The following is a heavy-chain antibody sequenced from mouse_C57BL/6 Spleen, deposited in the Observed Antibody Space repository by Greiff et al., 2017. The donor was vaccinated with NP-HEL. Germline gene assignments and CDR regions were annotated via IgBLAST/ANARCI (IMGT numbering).Heavy chain of an antibody. J-gene: IGHJ3*01. CDR2: INPSNGGT. D-gene: IGHD2-4*01. V-gene: IGHV1-53*01. CDR1: GYTFTSYW. CDR3: ARSSYYDYPWFAY. Sequence: QVQLQQPGTELVKPGASVKLSCKASGYTFTSYWMHWVKQRPGQGLEWIGNINPSNGGTNYNEKFKSKATLTVDKSSSTAYMQLSSLTSEDSAVYYGARSSYYDYPWFAYWGQGTLVTVSA.